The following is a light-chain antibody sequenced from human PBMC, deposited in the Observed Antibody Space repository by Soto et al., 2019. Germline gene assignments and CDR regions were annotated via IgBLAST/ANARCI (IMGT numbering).Light chain of an antibody. CDR3: SSCTSSIVV. CDR2: EVS. V-gene: IGLV2-14*01. J-gene: IGLJ2*01. Sequence: QSALTQPASVSGSPGQSITISCTGTSSDVGGYNYVSWYQQHPGKAPKHMIYEVSDRPSGVSNRFSGSKSGNTASLTISGLQAEDEDNYYCSSCTSSIVVFGGGTQLTVL. CDR1: SSDVGGYNY.